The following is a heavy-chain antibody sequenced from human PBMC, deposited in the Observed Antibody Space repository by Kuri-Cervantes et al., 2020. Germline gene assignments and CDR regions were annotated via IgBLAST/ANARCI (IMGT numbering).Heavy chain of an antibody. J-gene: IGHJ5*02. CDR2: INPNGGGT. V-gene: IGHV1-2*02. CDR3: ARDGRSGGSYINWFDP. D-gene: IGHD2-15*01. Sequence: ASVKVSCKASGYTFTGYYMHWVRQAPGQGLEWMGWINPNGGGTNYTQKFQGRVTMTRDTSISTAYMELSRLRSDDTAVYYCARDGRSGGSYINWFDPWGQGTLVTVSS. CDR1: GYTFTGYY.